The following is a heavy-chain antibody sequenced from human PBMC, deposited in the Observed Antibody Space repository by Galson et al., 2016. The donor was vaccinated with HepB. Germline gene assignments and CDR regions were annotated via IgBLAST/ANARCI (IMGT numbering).Heavy chain of an antibody. V-gene: IGHV3-13*01. CDR1: GFTFSNYD. J-gene: IGHJ6*04. D-gene: IGHD2-15*01. CDR3: ARGKFDCSGGTCHYYGMDV. CDR2: IGTAGDT. Sequence: SLRLSCAASGFTFSNYDMHWVRQAPGKGLEWVSAIGTAGDTYYPGSVRGRFTTSRENSKNSLYLQMNSLHAGDTAVYYCARGKFDCSGGTCHYYGMDVWGKGTTVTVSS.